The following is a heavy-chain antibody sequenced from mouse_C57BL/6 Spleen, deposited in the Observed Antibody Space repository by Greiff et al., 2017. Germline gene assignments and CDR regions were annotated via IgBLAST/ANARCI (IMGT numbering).Heavy chain of an antibody. CDR3: ATMVTRGYYAMDY. CDR2: ISSGSSTI. V-gene: IGHV5-17*01. Sequence: EVKLVESGGGLVKPGGSLKLSCAASGFTFSDYGMHWVRQAPEKGLEWVAYISSGSSTIYYADTVKGRFTISRDNAKNTLFLQMTSLRSEDTAMYYCATMVTRGYYAMDYWGQGTSVTVSS. CDR1: GFTFSDYG. J-gene: IGHJ4*01. D-gene: IGHD2-2*01.